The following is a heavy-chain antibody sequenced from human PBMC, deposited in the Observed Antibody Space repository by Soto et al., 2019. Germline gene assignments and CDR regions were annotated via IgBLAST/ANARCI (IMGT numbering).Heavy chain of an antibody. J-gene: IGHJ4*02. Sequence: EASVKVSCKASGGTFSSYAISWVRQAPGQGLEWMGGIIPIFGTANYAQKFQGRVTITADASTSTAYMELSSLRSEDTAVYYCATAKSVAGPVYYFDYWGQGTLVTVSS. V-gene: IGHV1-69*13. CDR2: IIPIFGTA. D-gene: IGHD6-19*01. CDR3: ATAKSVAGPVYYFDY. CDR1: GGTFSSYA.